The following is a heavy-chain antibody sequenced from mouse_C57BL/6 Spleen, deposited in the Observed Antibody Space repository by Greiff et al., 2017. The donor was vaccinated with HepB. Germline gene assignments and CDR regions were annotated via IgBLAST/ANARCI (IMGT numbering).Heavy chain of an antibody. D-gene: IGHD2-5*01. CDR2: IDPSDSYT. J-gene: IGHJ3*01. V-gene: IGHV1-69*01. CDR3: ASYSNYGTWFAY. Sequence: VQLQQSGAELVMPGASVKLSCKASGYTFTSYWMHWVKQRPGQGLEWIGEIDPSDSYTNYNQKFKGKSTLTVAKSSSTAYMQLSSLTSEDSAVYYCASYSNYGTWFAYWGQGTLVTVSA. CDR1: GYTFTSYW.